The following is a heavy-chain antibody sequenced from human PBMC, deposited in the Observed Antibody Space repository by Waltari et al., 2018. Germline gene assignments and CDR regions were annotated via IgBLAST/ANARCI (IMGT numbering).Heavy chain of an antibody. Sequence: QVQLQESGPGLVKPSETLSLTCTASGGSISSHYWSWIRQPPGKGLEWIGYIYYSGSTNYNPSLKSRVTISVDTSKNQFALKLSSVTAADTAVYYCARVGLLGAFDVWGQGTMVTVSS. V-gene: IGHV4-59*11. D-gene: IGHD2-15*01. CDR1: GGSISSHY. CDR3: ARVGLLGAFDV. CDR2: IYYSGST. J-gene: IGHJ3*01.